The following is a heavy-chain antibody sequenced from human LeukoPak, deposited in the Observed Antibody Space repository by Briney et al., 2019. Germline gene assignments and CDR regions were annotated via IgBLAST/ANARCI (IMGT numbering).Heavy chain of an antibody. CDR3: AREGRSSSQQNWFDP. CDR1: GYTFTGYY. V-gene: IGHV1-2*06. Sequence: ASVKVSCEASGYTFTGYYMHWVRQAPGQGLEWMGRINPNSGGTNYAQKFQGRVTMTRDTSISTAYMELSRLRSDDTAVYYCAREGRSSSQQNWFDPWGQGTLVTVSS. CDR2: INPNSGGT. D-gene: IGHD6-13*01. J-gene: IGHJ5*02.